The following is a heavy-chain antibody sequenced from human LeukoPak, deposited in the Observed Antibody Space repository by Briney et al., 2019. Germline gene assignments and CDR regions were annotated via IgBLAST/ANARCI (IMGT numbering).Heavy chain of an antibody. Sequence: GGSLRLSCAASGFTLSSFEMNWVRQAPGKGLEWVSYISSSGSTIYYADSVKGRFTISRDNAKNSLYLQMNSLRAEDTAVYYCARDDSYGLDYWGQGTLVTVSS. CDR1: GFTLSSFE. D-gene: IGHD5-18*01. CDR3: ARDDSYGLDY. J-gene: IGHJ4*02. CDR2: ISSSGSTI. V-gene: IGHV3-48*03.